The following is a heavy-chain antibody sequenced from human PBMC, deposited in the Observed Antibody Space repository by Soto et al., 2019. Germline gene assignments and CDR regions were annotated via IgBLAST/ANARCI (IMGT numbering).Heavy chain of an antibody. CDR1: GYSISSGYY. CDR2: IYHAGNT. J-gene: IGHJ4*02. V-gene: IGHV4-38-2*01. CDR3: ARAPHDSFLDY. Sequence: PSETLSLTCVVSGYSISSGYYCGWIRQSPGKGLEWIGSIYHAGNTYYSPSLKSRVTISVDTSKNQFSLKLNSVTAADTAVYYCARAPHDSFLDYWGQGTLVTVSS. D-gene: IGHD3-22*01.